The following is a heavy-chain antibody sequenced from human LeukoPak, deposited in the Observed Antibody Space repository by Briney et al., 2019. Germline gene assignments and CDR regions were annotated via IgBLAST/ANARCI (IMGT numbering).Heavy chain of an antibody. J-gene: IGHJ6*03. CDR1: GFTVSSNY. V-gene: IGHV3-53*01. Sequence: PGGSLRLSCAASGFTVSSNYMSWVRQAPGKGLEWVSVIYSGGATYYTDSVKGRFTISRDDAKKSLDLQMNSLSAEDTAVYFCARYSEVYYYVDVWGAGTTVIVSS. CDR2: IYSGGAT. CDR3: ARYSEVYYYVDV. D-gene: IGHD2-21*01.